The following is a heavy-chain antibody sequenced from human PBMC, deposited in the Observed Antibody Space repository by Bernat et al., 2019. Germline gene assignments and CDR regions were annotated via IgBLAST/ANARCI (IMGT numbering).Heavy chain of an antibody. CDR3: ATSRTFDY. CDR1: GFTFSNYW. Sequence: EVQLVESGGGLVQPGGSLRLSCAASGFTFSNYWMHWVRQVPGKGLLWVAHVSTDGSSITYADSMKGRFTISRDNAKNTLYLQMNSLRVDDTAVYYCATSRTFDYWGQGTLVTVSS. J-gene: IGHJ4*02. D-gene: IGHD2-2*01. V-gene: IGHV3-74*01. CDR2: VSTDGSSI.